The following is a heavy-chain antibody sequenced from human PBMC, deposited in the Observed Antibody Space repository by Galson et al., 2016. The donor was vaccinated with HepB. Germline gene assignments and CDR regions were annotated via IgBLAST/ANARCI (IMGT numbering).Heavy chain of an antibody. Sequence: SLRLSCAVSGFAVRSNFMASVRQAPGTGLEWVSLLYSGGSTYYADSGRGRFTISRDISKNTLFLEMLSLRAEDTAVYYCARVQTFYDYIWGTSRPRYFDHWGQGTLVTVSS. CDR2: LYSGGST. CDR3: ARVQTFYDYIWGTSRPRYFDH. V-gene: IGHV3-53*01. J-gene: IGHJ4*02. CDR1: GFAVRSNF. D-gene: IGHD3-16*02.